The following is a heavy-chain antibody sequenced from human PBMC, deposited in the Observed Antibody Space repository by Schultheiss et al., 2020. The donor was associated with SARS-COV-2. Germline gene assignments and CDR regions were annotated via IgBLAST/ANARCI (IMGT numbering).Heavy chain of an antibody. CDR3: ARDRILAAAVAMRGYGMDV. CDR2: ISAYNGNT. Sequence: GESLKISCKASGYTFTSYGISWVRQAPGQGLEWMGWISAYNGNTNYAQKLQGRVTMTTDTSTSTAYMELRSLRSDDTAVYYCARDRILAAAVAMRGYGMDVWGQGTTVTVSS. D-gene: IGHD6-13*01. V-gene: IGHV1-18*01. J-gene: IGHJ6*02. CDR1: GYTFTSYG.